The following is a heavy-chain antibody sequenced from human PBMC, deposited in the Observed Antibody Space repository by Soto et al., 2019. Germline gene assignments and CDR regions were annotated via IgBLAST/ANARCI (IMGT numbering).Heavy chain of an antibody. Sequence: SVKVSCTASGYTFTRYNVHWVRQAPGQGLEWMAIINPSGGTTYYVQKFEGRVTLTTDTSTSTVYMELSSLRSDDTAVYYCARVRGGGSEYFFDYWGQGTLVTVSS. D-gene: IGHD2-15*01. V-gene: IGHV1-46*01. CDR3: ARVRGGGSEYFFDY. CDR2: INPSGGTT. CDR1: GYTFTRYN. J-gene: IGHJ4*02.